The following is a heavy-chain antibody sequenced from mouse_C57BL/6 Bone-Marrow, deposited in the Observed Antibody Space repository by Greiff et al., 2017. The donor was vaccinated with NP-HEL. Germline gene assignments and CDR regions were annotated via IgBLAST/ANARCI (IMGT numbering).Heavy chain of an antibody. V-gene: IGHV5-4*01. CDR3: ARYGYDGYFDV. D-gene: IGHD2-2*01. Sequence: EVHLVESGGGLVKPGGSLKLSCAASGFTFSSYAMSWVRQTPEKRLEWVATISDGGSYTYYPDNVKGRFTISRDNAKNNLYLQMSHLKSDDTAMYYCARYGYDGYFDVWGTGTTVTVSS. CDR1: GFTFSSYA. CDR2: ISDGGSYT. J-gene: IGHJ1*03.